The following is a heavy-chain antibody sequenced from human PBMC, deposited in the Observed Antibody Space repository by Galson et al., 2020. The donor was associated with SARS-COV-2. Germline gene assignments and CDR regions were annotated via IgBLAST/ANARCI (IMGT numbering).Heavy chain of an antibody. CDR1: GFTFSTYA. Sequence: GGSLRLSCAASGFTFSTYAMHWVRQAPGKGLEWVAVISYDGSNKYYADSVKGRFTISRANSKTTLYLQMNSLRAEDTAVYYCARDTAYYDCWSVYLPRTNRGYYYYYGMDVWCQGTTVTVAS. D-gene: IGHD3-3*01. CDR2: ISYDGSNK. CDR3: ARDTAYYDCWSVYLPRTNRGYYYYYGMDV. V-gene: IGHV3-30*04. J-gene: IGHJ6*02.